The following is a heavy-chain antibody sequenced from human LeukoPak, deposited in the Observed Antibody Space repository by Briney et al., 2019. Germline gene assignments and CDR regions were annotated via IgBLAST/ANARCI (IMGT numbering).Heavy chain of an antibody. J-gene: IGHJ3*02. CDR3: AKDGEWTFDI. CDR2: IGRDGSTK. CDR1: GFTFSSYG. V-gene: IGHV3-30*02. Sequence: GGSLRLSCAASGFTFSSYGMHWVRQAPGEGLEWVAFIGRDGSTKYYADSVKGRFTISGDSSYHTAFLQMNSLRADDTAIYYCAKDGEWTFDIWGQGTMVTVSS. D-gene: IGHD3-3*01.